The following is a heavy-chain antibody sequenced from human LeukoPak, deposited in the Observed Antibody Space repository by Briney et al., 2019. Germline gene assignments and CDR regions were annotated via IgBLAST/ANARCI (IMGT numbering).Heavy chain of an antibody. D-gene: IGHD5-24*01. CDR1: GGSISSGGYS. CDR3: ARGVATIRWYFDL. CDR2: IYHSGST. Sequence: SETLSLTCAVSGGSISSGGYSWSWIRQPPGKGLEWIGYIYHSGSTYYNPSLNSRVTISVDRSKNQFSLQLSSVTAADTAVYHCARGVATIRWYFDLWGRGTLVTVSS. J-gene: IGHJ2*01. V-gene: IGHV4-30-2*01.